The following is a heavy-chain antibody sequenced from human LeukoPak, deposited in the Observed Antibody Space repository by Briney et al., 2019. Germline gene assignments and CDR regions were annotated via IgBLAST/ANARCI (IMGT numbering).Heavy chain of an antibody. V-gene: IGHV4-34*08. J-gene: IGHJ6*03. CDR1: GFTFSSYE. CDR2: INHSGST. Sequence: GSLRLSCAASGFTFSSYEMNWVRQAPGKGLEWIGEINHSGSTNYNPSLKSRVTISVDTSKNQFSLNLSSVTAADTAVYYCAGRWPDYYYYYMDVWGKGTTVTVSS. CDR3: AGRWPDYYYYYMDV. D-gene: IGHD6-13*01.